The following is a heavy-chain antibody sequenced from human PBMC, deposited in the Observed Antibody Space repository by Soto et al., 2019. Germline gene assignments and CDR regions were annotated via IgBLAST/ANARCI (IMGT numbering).Heavy chain of an antibody. CDR1: GYTFTSQN. Sequence: GASVKVSCKASGYTFTSQNMHWVRQAPGQGLEWMGVINPSVASTTYAQKFQGRVTMTRDTSTSTVYMEVSSLRSDDTAVYYCAREPVAGIWFDPWGQGTLVTVSS. D-gene: IGHD6-19*01. V-gene: IGHV1-46*01. CDR2: INPSVAST. CDR3: AREPVAGIWFDP. J-gene: IGHJ5*02.